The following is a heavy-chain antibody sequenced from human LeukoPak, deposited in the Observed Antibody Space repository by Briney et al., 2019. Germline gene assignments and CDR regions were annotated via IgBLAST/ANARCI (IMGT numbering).Heavy chain of an antibody. D-gene: IGHD3-10*01. J-gene: IGHJ4*02. CDR2: ISAYNGNT. CDR1: GYTFTING. CDR3: ARVEVRGVIITDHFEN. Sequence: ASVKVSFKASGYTFTINGISWVRQAPGQGLEWMGWISAYNGNTNYAQKLQGRVTMTTDTSTSTAYMELRSLRSDDTAVYYCARVEVRGVIITDHFENWGQRTLVTVSS. V-gene: IGHV1-18*01.